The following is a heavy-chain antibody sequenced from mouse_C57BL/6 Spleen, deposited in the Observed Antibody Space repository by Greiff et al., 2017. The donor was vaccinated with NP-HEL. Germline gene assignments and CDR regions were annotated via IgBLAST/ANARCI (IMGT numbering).Heavy chain of an antibody. Sequence: VKLVESGAELVKPGASVKISCKASGYAFSSYWMNWVKQRPGKGLEWIGQIYPGDGDTNYNGKFKGKATLTADKSSRTAYMQLSSLTSEDSAVYFCARDYYGSSLYDFDYWGQGTTLTVSS. D-gene: IGHD1-1*01. CDR3: ARDYYGSSLYDFDY. J-gene: IGHJ2*01. V-gene: IGHV1-80*01. CDR1: GYAFSSYW. CDR2: IYPGDGDT.